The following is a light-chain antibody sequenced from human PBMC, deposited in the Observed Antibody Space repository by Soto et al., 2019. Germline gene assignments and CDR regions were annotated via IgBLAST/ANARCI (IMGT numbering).Light chain of an antibody. CDR1: SSDVGGYNY. CDR2: EVS. Sequence: QSVLTQPASVSGSPGQSITISCTGTSSDVGGYNYVSWYQQHPGKTPKLMIYEVSNRPSGVSNRFSGSKSGNTASLTTSGLQAEDEADYYCSSYTGSSTRYVFGTGTKVTVL. J-gene: IGLJ1*01. CDR3: SSYTGSSTRYV. V-gene: IGLV2-14*01.